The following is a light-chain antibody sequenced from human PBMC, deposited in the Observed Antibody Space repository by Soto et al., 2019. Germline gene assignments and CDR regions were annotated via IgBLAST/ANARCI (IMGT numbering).Light chain of an antibody. CDR2: GAY. CDR3: KQYGSSPWT. Sequence: EGVFTQSPGPLSFSPGERATLSFRASQSVSSGYLAWYQQTPGQAHRLLIYGAYSRATGIQDRFSGSGSGTDFTLTIRRLEPEDFAVYYCKQYGSSPWTFGQGTKVDIK. J-gene: IGKJ1*01. V-gene: IGKV3-20*01. CDR1: QSVSSGY.